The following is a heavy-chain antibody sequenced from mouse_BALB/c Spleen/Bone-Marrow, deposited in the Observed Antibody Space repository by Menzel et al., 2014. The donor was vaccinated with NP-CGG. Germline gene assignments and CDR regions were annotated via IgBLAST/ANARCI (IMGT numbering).Heavy chain of an antibody. CDR2: IDPANGNT. J-gene: IGHJ2*01. CDR3: ASYYYGHYFDY. CDR1: GFNIKDTY. D-gene: IGHD1-1*01. V-gene: IGHV14-3*02. Sequence: VHVKQSGAELVKPGASVKLSCTASGFNIKDTYMHRVKQRPEQGLEWIGRIDPANGNTKYDPKFQGKATITADTSSNTAYLQLSSLTSEDTAVYYCASYYYGHYFDYWGQGTTLTVSS.